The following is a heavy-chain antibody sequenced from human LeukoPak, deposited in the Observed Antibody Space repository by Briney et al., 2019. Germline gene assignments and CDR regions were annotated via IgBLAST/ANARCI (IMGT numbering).Heavy chain of an antibody. D-gene: IGHD3-10*01. CDR1: GGSISSYY. Sequence: SETLSLTCTVSGGSISSYYWSWIRQPPGKGLEWIGYIYYSGSTDYNPSLKSRVTISVDTSKNQFSLKLSSVTAADTAVYYCARDYYGSGSFLDYSGQGTLVTVSP. V-gene: IGHV4-59*01. CDR2: IYYSGST. CDR3: ARDYYGSGSFLDY. J-gene: IGHJ4*02.